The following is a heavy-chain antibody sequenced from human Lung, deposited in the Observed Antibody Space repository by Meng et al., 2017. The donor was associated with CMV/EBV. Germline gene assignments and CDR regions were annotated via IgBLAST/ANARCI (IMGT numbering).Heavy chain of an antibody. Sequence: GGSLRLXCEDSGFTFSDHWMGWVRQAPGKGLEWVANIKHDGNQAYYVDSLKGRFTISRDNARRALYLHLNSLRVEDTAVYYCARILGCESTRCYEGAFDLWXKLTXVTVSS. CDR3: ARILGCESTRCYEGAFDL. J-gene: IGHJ3*01. D-gene: IGHD2-2*01. V-gene: IGHV3-7*01. CDR2: IKHDGNQA. CDR1: GFTFSDHW.